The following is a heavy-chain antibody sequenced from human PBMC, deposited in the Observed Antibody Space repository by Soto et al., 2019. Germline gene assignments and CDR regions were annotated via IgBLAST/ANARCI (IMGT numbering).Heavy chain of an antibody. CDR1: GFTFTRSA. D-gene: IGHD2-21*02. CDR3: AAPPPVAYCGAACTIVDAFDI. CDR2: IVVGNGNT. Sequence: ASVKVSCKASGFTFTRSAVQWVRQARGQRLEWIAWIVVGNGNTNYAPKFQERVSITRDTSTSTAYMELSSLRSEDTAVYYCAAPPPVAYCGAACTIVDAFDIWGQGTLVTASS. V-gene: IGHV1-58*01. J-gene: IGHJ3*02.